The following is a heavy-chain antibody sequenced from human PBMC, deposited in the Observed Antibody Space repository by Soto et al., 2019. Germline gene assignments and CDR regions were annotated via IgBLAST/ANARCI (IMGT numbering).Heavy chain of an antibody. Sequence: PGGSLRLSCAASGFNFSSYAMSWVRQAPGKGLEWVSHIGANGDSTYYADSVKGRFTISRDNSKNTVYPQMESLRAEDTAVYHCTGATYSDYWGQGTLVTSPQ. CDR1: GFNFSSYA. V-gene: IGHV3-23*01. CDR3: TGATYSDY. J-gene: IGHJ4*02. CDR2: IGANGDST.